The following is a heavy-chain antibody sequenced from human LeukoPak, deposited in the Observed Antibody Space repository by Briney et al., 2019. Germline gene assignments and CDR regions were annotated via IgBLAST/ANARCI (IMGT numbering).Heavy chain of an antibody. CDR1: GGSFSGYY. J-gene: IGHJ4*02. CDR2: INHSGST. CDR3: ARGVEFYDYVWGSYRYTGRGYYFDY. V-gene: IGHV4-34*01. Sequence: PSETLSLTCAVYGGSFSGYYWSWIRQPPGQGLEWIGEINHSGSTNYNPSLKSRVTISVDTSKNQFSLKLSSVTAADTAVYYCARGVEFYDYVWGSYRYTGRGYYFDYWGQGTLVTVSS. D-gene: IGHD3-16*02.